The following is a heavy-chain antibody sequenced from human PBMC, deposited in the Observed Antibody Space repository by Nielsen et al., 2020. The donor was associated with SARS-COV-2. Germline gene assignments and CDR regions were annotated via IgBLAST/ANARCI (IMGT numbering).Heavy chain of an antibody. D-gene: IGHD6-19*01. Sequence: GESLKISCKGSGYNFTSYWISWVRQMPGKGLEWMGRIDPSDSYTNYRPSFQGHVTISADKSITTAYLQWSSLEASDTAMYYCARRRGSGFPKGGDFDIWGQGTMVTVSS. CDR1: GYNFTSYW. V-gene: IGHV5-10-1*01. CDR2: IDPSDSYT. J-gene: IGHJ3*02. CDR3: ARRRGSGFPKGGDFDI.